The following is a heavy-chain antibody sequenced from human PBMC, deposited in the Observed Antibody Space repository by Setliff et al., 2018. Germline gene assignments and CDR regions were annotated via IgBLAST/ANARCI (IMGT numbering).Heavy chain of an antibody. Sequence: ASVKVSCKASGYTFTDFGVSWVRQAPGQGLEWVGWISPHNGNTYYAPKFQGTVLMTADTSTTTAYLELRCLRSDDTAVYYCSRLVRFCTRIVCQRLSGDDYWGQGTLVTVSS. J-gene: IGHJ4*02. CDR1: GYTFTDFG. CDR2: ISPHNGNT. V-gene: IGHV1-18*01. D-gene: IGHD3-10*01. CDR3: SRLVRFCTRIVCQRLSGDDY.